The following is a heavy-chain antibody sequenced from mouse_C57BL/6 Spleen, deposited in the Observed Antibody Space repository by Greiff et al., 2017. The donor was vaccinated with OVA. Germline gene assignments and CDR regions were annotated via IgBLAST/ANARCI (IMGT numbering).Heavy chain of an antibody. CDR3: TMTTVVATDYAMDY. V-gene: IGHV14-4*01. J-gene: IGHJ4*01. CDR1: GFNIKDDY. D-gene: IGHD1-1*01. Sequence: LQQSGAELVRPGASVKLSCTASGFNIKDDYMHWVKQRPEQGLEWIGWIDPENGDTEYASKFQGKATITADTSSNTAYLQLSSLTSEDTAVYYCTMTTVVATDYAMDYWGQGTSVTVSS. CDR2: IDPENGDT.